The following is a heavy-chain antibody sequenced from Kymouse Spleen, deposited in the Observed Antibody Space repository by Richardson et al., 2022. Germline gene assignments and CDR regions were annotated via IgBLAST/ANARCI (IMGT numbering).Heavy chain of an antibody. Sequence: QVQLVESGGGVVQPGRSLRLSCAASGFTFSSYGMHWVRQAPGKGLEWVAVIWYDGSNKYYADSVKGRFTISRDNSKNTLYLQMNSLRAEDTAVYYCAREGTVAGTPYYYYYGMDVWGQGTTVTVSS. CDR3: AREGTVAGTPYYYYYGMDV. V-gene: IGHV3-33*01. J-gene: IGHJ6*02. CDR2: IWYDGSNK. CDR1: GFTFSSYG. D-gene: IGHD6-19*01.